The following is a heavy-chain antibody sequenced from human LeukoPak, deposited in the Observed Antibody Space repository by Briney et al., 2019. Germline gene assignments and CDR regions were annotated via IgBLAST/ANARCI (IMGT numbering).Heavy chain of an antibody. CDR3: ARRRQWLEHPNWFDP. J-gene: IGHJ5*02. V-gene: IGHV1-8*01. Sequence: ASVKVSCKASGYTFTSYDINWVRQATGQGLEWMGWMNPNSGNTGYAQKFQGRVTMTRSTSISTAYMELSSLRSEDTAVYYCARRRQWLEHPNWFDPWGQGTLVTVSS. CDR1: GYTFTSYD. CDR2: MNPNSGNT. D-gene: IGHD6-19*01.